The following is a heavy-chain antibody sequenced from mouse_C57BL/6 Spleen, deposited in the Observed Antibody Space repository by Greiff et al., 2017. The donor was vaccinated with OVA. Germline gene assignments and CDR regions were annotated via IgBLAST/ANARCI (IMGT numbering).Heavy chain of an antibody. CDR3: ARTLYYDYGGFAY. CDR1: GFTFSSYA. Sequence: EVQRVESGGGLVKPGGSLKLSCAASGFTFSSYAMSWVRQTPEKRLEWVATISDGGSYTYYPDNVKGRFTISRDNAKNNLYLQMSHLKSEDTAMYYCARTLYYDYGGFAYWGQGTLVTVSA. CDR2: ISDGGSYT. J-gene: IGHJ3*01. D-gene: IGHD2-4*01. V-gene: IGHV5-4*01.